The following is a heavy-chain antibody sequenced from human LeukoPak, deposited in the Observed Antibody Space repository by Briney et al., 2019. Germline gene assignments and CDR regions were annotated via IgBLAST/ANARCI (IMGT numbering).Heavy chain of an antibody. CDR3: AKARRAWSGSDFDY. CDR1: GFTFSSYA. Sequence: PGGSLRLSCAASGFTFSSYAMSWVRQAPGKGLEWVSAISGSGGSTYYADSVKGRFTISRGNSKNTLYLQMNSLRAEDTAVYYCAKARRAWSGSDFDYWGQGTLVTVSS. D-gene: IGHD3-3*01. CDR2: ISGSGGST. J-gene: IGHJ4*02. V-gene: IGHV3-23*01.